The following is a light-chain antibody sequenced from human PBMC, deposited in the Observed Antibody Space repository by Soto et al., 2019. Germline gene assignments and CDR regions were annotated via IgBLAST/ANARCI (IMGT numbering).Light chain of an antibody. CDR2: GAS. Sequence: EIVLTQSPGTLSLPPGERATLSCRASQSVSNNYLAWYQQKPGQAPRLLIYGASTRAPGFPARFSGSGSGTDFTLTISRLEPEDFAVYHCQQYGSLPYTFGQGTKVDIK. CDR1: QSVSNNY. J-gene: IGKJ2*01. CDR3: QQYGSLPYT. V-gene: IGKV3-20*01.